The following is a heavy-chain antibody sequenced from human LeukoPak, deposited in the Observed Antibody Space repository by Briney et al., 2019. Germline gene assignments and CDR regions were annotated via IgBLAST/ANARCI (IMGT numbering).Heavy chain of an antibody. V-gene: IGHV3-30*03. D-gene: IGHD3-22*01. J-gene: IGHJ3*02. CDR2: ISYDGSNK. CDR3: ARDRRIRNYYDSSGYYADAFDI. CDR1: GFTFCSYG. Sequence: PGGSLRLSCAASGFTFCSYGMHWVRQAPGKGLEWVAVISYDGSNKYYADSVKGRFTISRDNSKNTLYLQMNSLRAEDTAVYYCARDRRIRNYYDSSGYYADAFDIWGQGTMVTVSS.